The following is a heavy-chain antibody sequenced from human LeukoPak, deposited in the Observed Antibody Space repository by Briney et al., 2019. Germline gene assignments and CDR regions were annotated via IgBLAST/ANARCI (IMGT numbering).Heavy chain of an antibody. Sequence: GGSLRLSCAASGFTFDDYAMHWVRQAPGKGLEWVSGISWNSGSIGYADSVKGRFTISRDNAKNSLYLQMNSLSAEDTALYYCAKDGAAGTLSWFDPWGQGTLVTVSS. CDR3: AKDGAAGTLSWFDP. V-gene: IGHV3-9*01. CDR2: ISWNSGSI. J-gene: IGHJ5*02. D-gene: IGHD6-13*01. CDR1: GFTFDDYA.